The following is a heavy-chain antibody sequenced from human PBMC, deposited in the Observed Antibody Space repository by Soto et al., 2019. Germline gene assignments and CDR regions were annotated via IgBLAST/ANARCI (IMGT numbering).Heavy chain of an antibody. V-gene: IGHV4-61*01. J-gene: IGHJ4*02. CDR1: GDSISSGSYY. CDR3: ARGQNYCSSTSCQPLFDY. CDR2: INHSGST. Sequence: SETLSLTCTVSGDSISSGSYYWSWIRQPPGKGLEWIGEINHSGSTNYNPSLKSRVTISVDTSKNQFSLKLSSVTAADTAVYYCARGQNYCSSTSCQPLFDYWGQGTLVTVS. D-gene: IGHD2-2*01.